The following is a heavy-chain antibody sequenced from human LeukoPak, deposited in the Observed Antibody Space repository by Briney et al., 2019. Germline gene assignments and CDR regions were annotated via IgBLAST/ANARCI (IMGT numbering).Heavy chain of an antibody. CDR3: AKLAYRYDTAVELRDAFDI. CDR2: INPNSGAT. J-gene: IGHJ3*02. Sequence: ASVKVSFKASGYTFTAYYMHWVRQAPGQGLEWMGWINPNSGATNYAQTFQGGVTMTRDTSISTAYMELSSLRSDDTAMYYCAKLAYRYDTAVELRDAFDIWGQGTMVTVSS. V-gene: IGHV1-2*02. D-gene: IGHD5-18*01. CDR1: GYTFTAYY.